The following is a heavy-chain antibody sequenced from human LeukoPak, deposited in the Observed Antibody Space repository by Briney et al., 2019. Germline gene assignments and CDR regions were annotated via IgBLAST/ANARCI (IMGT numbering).Heavy chain of an antibody. D-gene: IGHD6-13*01. CDR1: GFTFSSYG. CDR2: IWYDGSNK. Sequence: GGSLRLSCAASGFTFSSYGMHWVRQAPGKGLEWVAVIWYDGSNKYYADSVKGRFTISRDNSKNTLYLQMNSLRAEDTAVYYCARVVGQQRLVPHDYYYYYGMDVWGQGTTVTVSS. V-gene: IGHV3-33*01. CDR3: ARVVGQQRLVPHDYYYYYGMDV. J-gene: IGHJ6*02.